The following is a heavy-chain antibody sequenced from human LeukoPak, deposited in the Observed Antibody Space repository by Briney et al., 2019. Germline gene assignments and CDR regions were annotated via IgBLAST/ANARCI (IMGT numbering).Heavy chain of an antibody. D-gene: IGHD2-2*02. CDR1: GYTFTGYY. Sequence: ASVKVSCKASGYTFTGYYMHWVRQAPGQGLEWMGWINPNSGGTNYAQKFQGRVTMTRDTSISTAYMELSRLRSDDTAVYYCARDGAIVVVPAAIGGYYYMDVWGKGTTVTVSS. J-gene: IGHJ6*03. CDR2: INPNSGGT. V-gene: IGHV1-2*02. CDR3: ARDGAIVVVPAAIGGYYYMDV.